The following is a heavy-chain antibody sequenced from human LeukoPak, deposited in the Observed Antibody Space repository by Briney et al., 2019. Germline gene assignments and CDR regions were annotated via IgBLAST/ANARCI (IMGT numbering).Heavy chain of an antibody. CDR2: IYYSGNT. Sequence: SETLSLTCTVSGYSISSGYYWGWIRQPPGKGLEWIGSIYYSGNTYYNPSLKSRVTISVDTSKNQVSLKLSSVTAADTAVYYCAGRFPPPGGTTFPWFDPWGQGTLVTVSS. CDR1: GYSISSGYY. CDR3: AGRFPPPGGTTFPWFDP. J-gene: IGHJ5*02. V-gene: IGHV4-38-2*02. D-gene: IGHD1-1*01.